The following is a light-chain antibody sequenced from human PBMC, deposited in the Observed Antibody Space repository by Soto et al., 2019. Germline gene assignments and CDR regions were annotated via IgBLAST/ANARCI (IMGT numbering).Light chain of an antibody. CDR1: QSISSW. Sequence: DIQMTQSPSTLSASVGDRVTITCRASQSISSWLAWYQQKPGKAPKLLIYDASSLESGVPSRFSGSGSGTEFTLTISSLQPDDFATYHCQQYNSYVYTFGQGTKLEIK. CDR3: QQYNSYVYT. V-gene: IGKV1-5*01. CDR2: DAS. J-gene: IGKJ2*01.